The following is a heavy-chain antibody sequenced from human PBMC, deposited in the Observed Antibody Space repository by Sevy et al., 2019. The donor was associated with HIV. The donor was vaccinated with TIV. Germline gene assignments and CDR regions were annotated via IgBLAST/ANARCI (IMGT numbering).Heavy chain of an antibody. V-gene: IGHV3-30*04. J-gene: IGHJ6*03. CDR3: AREEVDTAMVISDYYYYMDV. CDR1: GFTFSSYA. CDR2: ISYDGRNK. Sequence: GESLKISCAASGFTFSSYAMHWVRQAPGKGLEWVAVISYDGRNKYYADSVKGRFTISRDNSKNTLYLQMNSLRAEDTAVYYCAREEVDTAMVISDYYYYMDVWGKGTTVTVSS. D-gene: IGHD5-18*01.